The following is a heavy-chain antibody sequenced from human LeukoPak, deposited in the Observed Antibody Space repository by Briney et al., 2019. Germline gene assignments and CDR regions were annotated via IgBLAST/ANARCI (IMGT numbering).Heavy chain of an antibody. Sequence: PGGSLRLSCAASGFTFSDHYMDWVRQAPGKGLEWVARSRIKANSYTSEYAATVKGSFTISRDDSKNSLYLQMSSLKTEDTAVYYCARYCSSTSCYSASPYGMDVWGKGTTVTVSS. CDR2: SRIKANSYTS. CDR3: ARYCSSTSCYSASPYGMDV. CDR1: GFTFSDHY. V-gene: IGHV3-72*01. J-gene: IGHJ6*04. D-gene: IGHD2-2*01.